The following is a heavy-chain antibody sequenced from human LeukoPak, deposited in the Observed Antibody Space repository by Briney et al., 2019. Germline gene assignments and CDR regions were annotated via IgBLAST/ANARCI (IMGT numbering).Heavy chain of an antibody. CDR3: ARGRGIAAATNPNDY. CDR2: INSDASTT. J-gene: IGHJ4*02. CDR1: GFTFRNYW. Sequence: GGSLRLSCTASGFTFRNYWMHWVRQAPGKGLVWVSRINSDASTTSYADSVKGRFTISRDNAKNTLYLQMNSLRVEDTAVYYCARGRGIAAATNPNDYWGPGTLVSVSS. V-gene: IGHV3-74*01. D-gene: IGHD1-26*01.